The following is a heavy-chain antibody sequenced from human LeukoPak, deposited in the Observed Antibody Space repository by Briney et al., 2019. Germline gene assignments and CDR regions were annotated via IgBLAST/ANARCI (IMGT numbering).Heavy chain of an antibody. CDR1: GFTFSSYG. D-gene: IGHD6-19*01. CDR3: AKFIGSGWQIDY. CDR2: ISNDGRNK. V-gene: IGHV3-30*18. Sequence: PGRSLRLSCAAPGFTFSSYGMHWVRQAPGKGLEWVAVISNDGRNKYYADFVKGRFTISRDNSKNTLYLQMNSLRAEDTAVYYCAKFIGSGWQIDYWGQGTLVTVSS. J-gene: IGHJ4*02.